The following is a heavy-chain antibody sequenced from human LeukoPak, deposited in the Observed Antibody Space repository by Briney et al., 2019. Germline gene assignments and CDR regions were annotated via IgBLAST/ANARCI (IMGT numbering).Heavy chain of an antibody. J-gene: IGHJ6*04. D-gene: IGHD2-2*01. Sequence: PGGSLRLSCAASGFTVSSNYMSWVCQAPGKGLEWVSVIYSGGSTYYADSVKGRFTISRDNSKNTLYLQMNSLRAEDTAVYYCARDHCSSTSCYLGFHYGMDVWGKGTTVTVSS. V-gene: IGHV3-53*01. CDR3: ARDHCSSTSCYLGFHYGMDV. CDR2: IYSGGST. CDR1: GFTVSSNY.